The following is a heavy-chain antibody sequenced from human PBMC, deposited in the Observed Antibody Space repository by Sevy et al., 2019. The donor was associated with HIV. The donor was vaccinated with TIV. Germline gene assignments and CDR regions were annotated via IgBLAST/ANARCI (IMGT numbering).Heavy chain of an antibody. D-gene: IGHD1-1*01. CDR1: GFTFSDYN. V-gene: IGHV3-21*01. J-gene: IGHJ3*02. CDR3: ARATGTEALDAFDI. CDR2: ISGSSFYI. Sequence: GGSLRLSCAASGFTFSDYNVNWVRQAPGKGLEWVSSISGSSFYIYYADSVKGRFTISRDNAKNSLYLQMISLRADDTAVYYCARATGTEALDAFDIWGQGTLVTVSS.